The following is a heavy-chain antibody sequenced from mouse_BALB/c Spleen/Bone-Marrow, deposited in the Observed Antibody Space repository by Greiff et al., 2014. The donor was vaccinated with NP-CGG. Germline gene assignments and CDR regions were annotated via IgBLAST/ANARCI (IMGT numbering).Heavy chain of an antibody. J-gene: IGHJ4*01. CDR1: GYTFTNYW. CDR2: IDPSDSYS. V-gene: IGHV1-69*02. CDR3: ARGVVYYYAMDY. Sequence: QVQLQQPGAELVKPGASVKLSCKASGYTFTNYWMRWVKQRPGQGLEWIGEIDPSDSYSNYNQNFKGKATLTVDKSSSTAYMQLTSLTSEDSAVYYCARGVVYYYAMDYWGQGTSVTVSS.